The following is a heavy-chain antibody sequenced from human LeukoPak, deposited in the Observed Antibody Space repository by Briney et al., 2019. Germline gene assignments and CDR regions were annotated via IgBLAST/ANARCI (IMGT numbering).Heavy chain of an antibody. J-gene: IGHJ6*03. Sequence: SAKVSCKASGGTFSSYAISWVRQAPGQGLEWMGGTIPIFGTANYAQKFQGRVTITADKSTSTAYMELSRLRSDDTAVYYCARLLCSGGSCYSTSYYYMDVWGKGTTVTVSS. D-gene: IGHD2-15*01. V-gene: IGHV1-69*06. CDR2: TIPIFGTA. CDR3: ARLLCSGGSCYSTSYYYMDV. CDR1: GGTFSSYA.